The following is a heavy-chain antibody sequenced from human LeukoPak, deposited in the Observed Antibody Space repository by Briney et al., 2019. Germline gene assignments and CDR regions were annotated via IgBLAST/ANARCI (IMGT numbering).Heavy chain of an antibody. Sequence: ASVTVSCKASGYTFTGYYMHWVRQAPGQGLEWMGWINPNSGGTNYAQKFQGRVTMTRDTSISTAYMELSRLRSDDTAVYYCASTTYSSGWYDYWGQGTLVTVSS. J-gene: IGHJ4*02. D-gene: IGHD6-19*01. CDR3: ASTTYSSGWYDY. CDR1: GYTFTGYY. V-gene: IGHV1-2*02. CDR2: INPNSGGT.